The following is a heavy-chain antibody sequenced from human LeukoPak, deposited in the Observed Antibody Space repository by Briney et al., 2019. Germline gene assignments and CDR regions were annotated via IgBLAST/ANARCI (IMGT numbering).Heavy chain of an antibody. Sequence: ASVKVSCKASGYTFTSYGISWVRQAPGQGLEWMGIINSSGGSTNYAQKFQGRVTMTRDTSTSTVYMELSSLRSEDTAVYYCARDAGIRDHYYYYMDVWGKGTTVTVSS. D-gene: IGHD3-3*02. V-gene: IGHV1-46*01. CDR3: ARDAGIRDHYYYYMDV. CDR2: INSSGGST. CDR1: GYTFTSYG. J-gene: IGHJ6*03.